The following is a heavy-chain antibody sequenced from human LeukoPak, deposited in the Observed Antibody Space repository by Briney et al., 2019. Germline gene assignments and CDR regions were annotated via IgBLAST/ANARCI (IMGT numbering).Heavy chain of an antibody. CDR2: IYYSGST. CDR3: ARGLTTYYDRSGDDY. CDR1: GGSISSYY. V-gene: IGHV4-59*01. J-gene: IGHJ4*02. D-gene: IGHD3-22*01. Sequence: PSETLSLTCTVSGGSISSYYWSWIRQPPGKGLEWIGYIYYSGSTNYNPSLKSRVTISVDTSKNQFFLKLSSVTAADTAVYYCARGLTTYYDRSGDDYWGQGTLVTVSS.